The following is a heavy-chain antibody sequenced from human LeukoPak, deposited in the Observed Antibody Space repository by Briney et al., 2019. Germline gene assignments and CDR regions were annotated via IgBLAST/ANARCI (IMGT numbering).Heavy chain of an antibody. CDR1: GFTFSSYF. J-gene: IGHJ4*02. D-gene: IGHD2-21*02. V-gene: IGHV3-21*01. CDR2: IRSTSSYI. Sequence: GGSLRLSCAASGFTFSSYFMNWVRQAPGKGLEWVSSIRSTSSYIYYADSVKGRFTISRDNAKNSLYLQMNSLRAEDTAAYYCARGLCGGDCYSDWGQRTLVTVSS. CDR3: ARGLCGGDCYSD.